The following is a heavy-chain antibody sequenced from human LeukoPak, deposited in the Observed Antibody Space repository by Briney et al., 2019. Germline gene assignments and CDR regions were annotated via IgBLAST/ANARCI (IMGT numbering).Heavy chain of an antibody. Sequence: PGGSLRLSCAASGFTFSSYGMHWVRQAPGKGLEWVAVISYDGSNKYYADSVKGRFTISRDNSKNTLYLQMNSLRAEDTAVYYCAKLGGKIAARTYYFDYWGQGTLVTVSS. V-gene: IGHV3-30*18. CDR2: ISYDGSNK. CDR3: AKLGGKIAARTYYFDY. D-gene: IGHD6-6*01. CDR1: GFTFSSYG. J-gene: IGHJ4*02.